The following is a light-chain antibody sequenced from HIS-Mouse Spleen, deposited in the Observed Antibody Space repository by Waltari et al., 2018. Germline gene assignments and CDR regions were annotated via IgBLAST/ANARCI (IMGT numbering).Light chain of an antibody. CDR3: CSYAGSSTFEV. Sequence: QSALTQPASVSGSPGQSITISCTGTSSDVGSYNLVSWYQQHPGKAPELMIYEGSKRPSGVSNGFSGSKSGNTASLTISGLQAEDEADYYCCSYAGSSTFEVFGGGTKLTVL. CDR2: EGS. V-gene: IGLV2-23*03. CDR1: SSDVGSYNL. J-gene: IGLJ2*01.